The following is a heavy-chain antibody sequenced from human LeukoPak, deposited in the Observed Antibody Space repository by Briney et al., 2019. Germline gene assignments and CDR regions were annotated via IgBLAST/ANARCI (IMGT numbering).Heavy chain of an antibody. CDR3: AREWTQHGGGGFYGMDV. J-gene: IGHJ6*02. Sequence: PGGSLRLSCAASGFTFSAYNMYWVRQAPGKGLEWVSYIGGGSGGIYYADSAKGRFTISRDNAKNSLYLQMNSLRAEDTAVYYCAREWTQHGGGGFYGMDVWGQGTTVTVSS. CDR2: IGGGSGGI. V-gene: IGHV3-48*04. CDR1: GFTFSAYN. D-gene: IGHD2-15*01.